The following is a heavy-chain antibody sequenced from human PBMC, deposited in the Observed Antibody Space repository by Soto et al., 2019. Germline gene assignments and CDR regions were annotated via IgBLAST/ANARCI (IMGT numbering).Heavy chain of an antibody. CDR3: AIWPEGELPPCDY. V-gene: IGHV1-18*01. CDR1: GYTFTSYG. D-gene: IGHD1-26*01. Sequence: QVQLVQSGAEVKKPGASVKVSCKASGYTFTSYGISWVRQAPGQGLEWMGWISAYNGNTNYAQKLQGRVTMTTDTSASPAYMERRSLRSDDTAVYYCAIWPEGELPPCDYWGQGTLVTVSS. CDR2: ISAYNGNT. J-gene: IGHJ4*02.